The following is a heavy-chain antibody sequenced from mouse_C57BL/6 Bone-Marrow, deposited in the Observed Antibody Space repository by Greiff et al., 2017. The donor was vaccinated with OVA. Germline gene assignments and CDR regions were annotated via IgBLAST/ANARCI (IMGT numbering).Heavy chain of an antibody. CDR3: ARTGGNGSSFDY. Sequence: QVQLQQPGAELVKPGASVKLSCKASGYTFTSYWMHWVKQRPGQGLEWIGNIYPSDSETHYNQKFKDKATLTVDKSSSTAYMQLSSLTSEDSAVYYCARTGGNGSSFDYWGQGTTLTVSS. V-gene: IGHV1-61*01. D-gene: IGHD2-1*01. CDR2: IYPSDSET. CDR1: GYTFTSYW. J-gene: IGHJ2*01.